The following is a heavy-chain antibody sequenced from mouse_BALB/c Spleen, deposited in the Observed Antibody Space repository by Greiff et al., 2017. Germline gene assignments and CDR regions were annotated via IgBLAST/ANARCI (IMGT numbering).Heavy chain of an antibody. CDR2: ISSGAGST. CDR3: ARDDYSSWFAY. J-gene: IGHJ3*01. D-gene: IGHD2-4*01. V-gene: IGHV5-12-1*01. Sequence: EVQLVEPGGGLVKPGGSLKLSCAASGFAFSSYDMSWVRQTPEQRLEWVAYISSGAGSTYYPDTVKGRSTISRDNAKNTLYLQMSSLKSEDTAMYYCARDDYSSWFAYWGQGTLVTVSA. CDR1: GFAFSSYD.